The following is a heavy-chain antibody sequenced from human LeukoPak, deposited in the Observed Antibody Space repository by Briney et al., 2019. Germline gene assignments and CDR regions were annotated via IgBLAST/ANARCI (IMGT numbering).Heavy chain of an antibody. CDR1: GGSISSYY. Sequence: PSETLSLTCTVSGGSISSYYWSWIRQPPGKGLEWIGYIYYSGSTYYNPSLKSRVTISVDTSKNQFSLKLSSVTAADTAVYYCARAPGGMDVWGQGTTVTVSS. V-gene: IGHV4-30-4*01. J-gene: IGHJ6*02. CDR2: IYYSGST. CDR3: ARAPGGMDV.